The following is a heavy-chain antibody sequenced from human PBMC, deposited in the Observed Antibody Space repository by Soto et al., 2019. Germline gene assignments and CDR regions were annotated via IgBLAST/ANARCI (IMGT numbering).Heavy chain of an antibody. CDR3: XXXFSNSPEAFXX. V-gene: IGHV4-61*03. CDR1: GVSVNSDSYY. D-gene: IGHD6-6*01. J-gene: IGHJ4*02. Sequence: QVQLQESGPGLVKPSETLSLTCTVSGVSVNSDSYYWSWIRQPPGKGLEWIGYIYYTGSTTYNPSLKSRVTISLDTSRNHFSLSLSSVTAADXXXXXXXXXFSNSPEAFXXWGRG. CDR2: IYYTGST.